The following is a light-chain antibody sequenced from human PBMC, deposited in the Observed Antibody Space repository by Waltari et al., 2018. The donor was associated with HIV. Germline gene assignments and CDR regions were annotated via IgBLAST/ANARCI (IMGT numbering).Light chain of an antibody. CDR1: SSNIGAGYD. Sequence: QSVLTQPPSVSGAPGQRVTISCTGSSSNIGAGYDVHWYQPLPGTSPKLLIYGNSNRPAGGPDRFSGSKSGTSASLAITGLQAEDEADYYCQSYDSSLSGVVFGGGTKLTVL. V-gene: IGLV1-40*01. CDR3: QSYDSSLSGVV. J-gene: IGLJ2*01. CDR2: GNS.